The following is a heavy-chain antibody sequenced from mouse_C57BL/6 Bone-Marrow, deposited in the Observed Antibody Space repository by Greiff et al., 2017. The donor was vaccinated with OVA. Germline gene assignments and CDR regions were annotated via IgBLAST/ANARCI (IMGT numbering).Heavy chain of an antibody. Sequence: QVQLQQSGPELVKPGASVKISCKASGYTFTDYYINWVKQRPEQGLEWIGWIFPGSGSTYYNEKFKGKATLTVDKSSSTAYMLLSSLTSEDSAVYFCARRVITTVVAPYFDYWGQGTTLTVSS. CDR3: ARRVITTVVAPYFDY. CDR2: IFPGSGST. J-gene: IGHJ2*01. V-gene: IGHV1-75*01. CDR1: GYTFTDYY. D-gene: IGHD1-1*01.